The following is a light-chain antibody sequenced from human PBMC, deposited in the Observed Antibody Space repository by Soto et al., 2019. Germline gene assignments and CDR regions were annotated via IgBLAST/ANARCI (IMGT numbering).Light chain of an antibody. J-gene: IGLJ1*01. Sequence: SYELTQPPSVSVAPEKTARLTCGGDNIGSKRIHWYRQKPGQAPVLVIYYASDRPSGIPERFSGSNSGNTATLTINRVEAGDEADYYCQVWDITTDHYVFGTGTKVPVL. CDR2: YAS. CDR1: NIGSKR. CDR3: QVWDITTDHYV. V-gene: IGLV3-21*04.